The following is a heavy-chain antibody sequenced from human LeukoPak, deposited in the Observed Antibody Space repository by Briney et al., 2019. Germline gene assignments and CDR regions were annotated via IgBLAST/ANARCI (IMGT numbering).Heavy chain of an antibody. CDR3: ARQYYDGRDNWFDP. J-gene: IGHJ5*02. V-gene: IGHV3-11*04. D-gene: IGHD3-22*01. CDR2: ISSSGSTI. CDR1: GFTFSDYY. Sequence: PGGSLRLSCAASGFTFSDYYMSWIRQAPGKGLEWVSYISSSGSTIYYADSVKGRFTISRDNAKNSLYLQMNSLRAADTAVYYCARQYYDGRDNWFDPWGQGTLVTVSS.